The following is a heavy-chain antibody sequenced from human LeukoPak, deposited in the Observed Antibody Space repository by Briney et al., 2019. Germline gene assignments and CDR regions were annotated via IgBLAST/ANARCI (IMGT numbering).Heavy chain of an antibody. Sequence: GGSLRLSCAASGFSFSSFGMYWVRQAPGKGLEWVAFIRYDGYNTYYADSVKGRFTISRDNSKNTLFLQMNSLRAEDTAVYYCARGAGSSDYYRYFDYWGQGTLVTVS. CDR2: IRYDGYNT. V-gene: IGHV3-30*02. CDR3: ARGAGSSDYYRYFDY. CDR1: GFSFSSFG. D-gene: IGHD3-22*01. J-gene: IGHJ4*02.